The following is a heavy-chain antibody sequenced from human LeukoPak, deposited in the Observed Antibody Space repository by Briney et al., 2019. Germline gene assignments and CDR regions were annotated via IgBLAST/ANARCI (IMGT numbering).Heavy chain of an antibody. V-gene: IGHV1-18*01. CDR1: GYTFTSYG. J-gene: IGHJ6*03. Sequence: GASVKVSCKASGYTFTSYGISWVRQAPGQGLEWMGWISAYNGNTNYAQKLQGRVTMTTDTSTSTAYMELRSLRSDDTAVYYCARDIKSSSWFDYYYYYMDVWGKGTTVTVSS. D-gene: IGHD6-13*01. CDR2: ISAYNGNT. CDR3: ARDIKSSSWFDYYYYYMDV.